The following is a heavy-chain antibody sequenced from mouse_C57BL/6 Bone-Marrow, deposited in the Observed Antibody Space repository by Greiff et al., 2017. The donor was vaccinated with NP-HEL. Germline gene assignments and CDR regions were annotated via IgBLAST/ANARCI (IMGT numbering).Heavy chain of an antibody. Sequence: QVQLQQPGAELVKPGASVKMSCKASGYTFTSYWITWVKQRPGQGLEWIGDIYPGSGSTNYNEKFKSKATLTVDTSSSPAYMQLSSLTSEVSAVYYCARRSTMVTRFAYWGQGTLVTVSA. CDR1: GYTFTSYW. CDR2: IYPGSGST. D-gene: IGHD2-2*01. V-gene: IGHV1-55*01. J-gene: IGHJ3*01. CDR3: ARRSTMVTRFAY.